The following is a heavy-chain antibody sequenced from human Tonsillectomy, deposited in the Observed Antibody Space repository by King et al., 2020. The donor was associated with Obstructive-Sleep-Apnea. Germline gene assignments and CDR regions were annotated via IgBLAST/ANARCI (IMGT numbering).Heavy chain of an antibody. CDR3: AREGSSWEWSRYYFDN. CDR1: GYTFTGYY. J-gene: IGHJ4*02. Sequence: VQLVESGIEVKKPGASVKVSCKASGYTFTGYYMHWVRQAPGQGLEWMGWINPDSGGTNYAQKFQGRVTMTRDTSISTVYMEFGRLRSYDTAVYYCAREGSSWEWSRYYFDNWGQGTQVTVSS. CDR2: INPDSGGT. D-gene: IGHD1-26*01. V-gene: IGHV1-2*02.